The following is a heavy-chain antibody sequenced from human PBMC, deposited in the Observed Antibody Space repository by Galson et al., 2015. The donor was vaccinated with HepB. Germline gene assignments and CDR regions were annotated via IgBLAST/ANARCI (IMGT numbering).Heavy chain of an antibody. CDR2: VKEDGGEK. CDR3: ARDTTVTDYPYNYGVDV. CDR1: GFTFSSYW. V-gene: IGHV3-7*03. Sequence: SLRLSCAASGFTFSSYWMSWVRQAPGKGLEWVANVKEDGGEKYYVDSVKGRFTISRDNAKNSLYMQMNSLRAEDTAVYYCARDTTVTDYPYNYGVDVWGQGTTVTVSS. J-gene: IGHJ6*02. D-gene: IGHD4-17*01.